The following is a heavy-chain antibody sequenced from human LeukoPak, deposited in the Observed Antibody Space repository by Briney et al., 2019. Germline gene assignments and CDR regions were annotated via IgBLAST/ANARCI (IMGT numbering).Heavy chain of an antibody. CDR3: ARGPPAANWFDP. J-gene: IGHJ5*02. CDR1: GGTFSSYA. V-gene: IGHV1-69*13. D-gene: IGHD2-2*01. CDR2: IIPIFGTA. Sequence: VASVKVSCKASGGTFSSYAISWVRQAPGQGLEWMGGIIPIFGTANYAQKFQGRVTITADESTSTAYMELSSLRSEDTAVYYCARGPPAANWFDPWGQGTLVTVPS.